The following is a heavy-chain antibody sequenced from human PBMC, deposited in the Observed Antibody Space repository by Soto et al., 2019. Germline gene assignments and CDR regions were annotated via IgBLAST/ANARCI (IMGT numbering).Heavy chain of an antibody. D-gene: IGHD6-19*01. V-gene: IGHV3-9*01. CDR3: TKAGCSDANCHFWALES. Sequence: EMQLVESGGGLVPPGRSLRLSCAGFGFKFEDYAMHWVRQVPGKGLEWVSYINWNSGKVKYADSVKGRFTISRANAKSSLYLHIATLKSADTALYYCTKAGCSDANCHFWALESWGQGTLVSVSS. CDR2: INWNSGKV. J-gene: IGHJ4*02. CDR1: GFKFEDYA.